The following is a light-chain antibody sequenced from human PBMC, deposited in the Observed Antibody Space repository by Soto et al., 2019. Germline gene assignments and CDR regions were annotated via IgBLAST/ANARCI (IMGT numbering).Light chain of an antibody. CDR1: QSPLHSNGYNY. Sequence: DIVMTQSPLSLPVTPGEPASISCRSSQSPLHSNGYNYLDWYLQKPGQSPQLLIYLGSNRASGVPDRFSGSGSGTDFTLKISRVEAGDVGVYYCMQALQTPWTFGQGTKVDIK. V-gene: IGKV2-28*01. CDR2: LGS. J-gene: IGKJ1*01. CDR3: MQALQTPWT.